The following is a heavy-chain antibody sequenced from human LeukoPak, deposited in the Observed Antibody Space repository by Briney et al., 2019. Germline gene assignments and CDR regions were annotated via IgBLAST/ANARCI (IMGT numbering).Heavy chain of an antibody. CDR3: ARQTGTTVDY. CDR1: GFTFSSYA. CDR2: ISNSSSYI. D-gene: IGHD1-1*01. V-gene: IGHV3-21*01. Sequence: SGGSLRLSCAASGFTFSSYAMNWVRQAPGKGLEWVSSISNSSSYIYYADSVKGRFTISRDNAKNSLYLQMNSLRAEDTAVYYCARQTGTTVDYWGQGTLVTVSS. J-gene: IGHJ4*02.